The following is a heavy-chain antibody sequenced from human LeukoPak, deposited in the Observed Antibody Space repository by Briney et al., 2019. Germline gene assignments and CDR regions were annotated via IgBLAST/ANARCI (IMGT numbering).Heavy chain of an antibody. V-gene: IGHV4-59*01. J-gene: IGHJ4*02. CDR3: AREIRFADYGGGYYFDY. CDR1: GGSISSYY. Sequence: SETLSLTCTVSGGSISSYYWGWIRQPPGKGLEWIGYIYYSGSTNYNPSLKSRVTISVDTSKNQFSLKLSSVTAADTAVYYCAREIRFADYGGGYYFDYWGQGTLVTVSS. CDR2: IYYSGST. D-gene: IGHD4-23*01.